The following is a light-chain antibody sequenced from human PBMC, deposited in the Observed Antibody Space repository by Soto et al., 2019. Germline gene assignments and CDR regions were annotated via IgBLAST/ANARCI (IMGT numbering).Light chain of an antibody. CDR1: QDIRVD. Sequence: AIQMTQSPPSLSASVGDRVIITCRASQDIRVDVGWLQQKPGHAPNLLIYAASTLHTGVPSRFAGSRSGTDFTLTINDLQPEDVETYFCLQDYDFQYNFGKGTKADI. V-gene: IGKV1-6*02. CDR2: AAS. CDR3: LQDYDFQYN. J-gene: IGKJ2*01.